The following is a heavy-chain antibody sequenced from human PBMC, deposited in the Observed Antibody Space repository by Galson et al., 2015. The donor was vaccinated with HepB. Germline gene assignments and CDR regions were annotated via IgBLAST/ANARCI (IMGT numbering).Heavy chain of an antibody. CDR3: ARVGDYVDY. J-gene: IGHJ4*02. CDR1: GFTFSSYS. CDR2: ISSSSTI. Sequence: SLRLSCAASGFTFSSYSMNWVRQAPGKGLEWVSCISSSSTIYYADSVKGRFTISRDNAKNSLYLQMNSLRAEDTAVYYRARVGDYVDYWGQGTLVTVSS. V-gene: IGHV3-48*04.